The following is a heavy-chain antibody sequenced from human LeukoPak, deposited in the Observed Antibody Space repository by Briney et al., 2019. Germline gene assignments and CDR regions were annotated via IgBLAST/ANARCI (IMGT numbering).Heavy chain of an antibody. D-gene: IGHD3-10*01. V-gene: IGHV1-69*06. CDR3: ARVYGSGSSLPNDY. CDR2: IIPVFGTA. Sequence: GASVKVSCKASGGTFSSYAISWVRQAPGQGLERMGGIIPVFGTANYAQKFQGRVAITADKSTSTAYMELSSLRSEDTAVYYCARVYGSGSSLPNDYWGQGTLVTVSS. CDR1: GGTFSSYA. J-gene: IGHJ4*02.